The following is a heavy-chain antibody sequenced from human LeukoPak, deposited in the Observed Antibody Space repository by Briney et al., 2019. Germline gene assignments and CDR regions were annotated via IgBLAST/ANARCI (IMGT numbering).Heavy chain of an antibody. Sequence: PSETLCLTSTASGGSISNYYWSSSRQPAGKGLEWIGRIHSSGGTNYNPSLKSRVTMSVDTSTNLVSLKLSSVTAAHTAVYYCARGGAPEYWGQGTLVTVYS. J-gene: IGHJ4*02. CDR2: IHSSGGT. CDR1: GGSISNYY. V-gene: IGHV4-4*07. CDR3: ARGGAPEY.